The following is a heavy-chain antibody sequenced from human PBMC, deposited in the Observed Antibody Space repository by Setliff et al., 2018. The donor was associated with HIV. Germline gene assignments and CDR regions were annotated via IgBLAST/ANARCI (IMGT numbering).Heavy chain of an antibody. Sequence: SQTLSLTCAVYGGSFSGYYWSWIRQPPGKGLEWIGEINHSGSTNYNPSLKSRVTISVDTSKNQFSLKLSSVTAADTAVYYCARLVTVVTLNYMDVWGKGTTVTVSS. CDR2: INHSGST. J-gene: IGHJ6*03. D-gene: IGHD2-21*02. V-gene: IGHV4-34*01. CDR3: ARLVTVVTLNYMDV. CDR1: GGSFSGYY.